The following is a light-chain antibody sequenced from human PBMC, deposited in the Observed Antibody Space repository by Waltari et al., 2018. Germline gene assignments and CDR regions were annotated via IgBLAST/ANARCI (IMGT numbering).Light chain of an antibody. CDR3: QKYGTLPAT. CDR2: DAS. Sequence: EIGLTQSPGTLPLSPGDIATLSCRASQSVSRTLAWYQQKPGQAPRLLIYDASIRATGIPDRFSGSGSGTDFSLTISRLEPEDFAVYYCQKYGTLPATFGQGTKVEIK. CDR1: QSVSRT. J-gene: IGKJ1*01. V-gene: IGKV3-20*01.